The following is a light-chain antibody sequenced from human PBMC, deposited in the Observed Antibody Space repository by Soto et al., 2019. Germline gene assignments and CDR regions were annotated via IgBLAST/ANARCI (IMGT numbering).Light chain of an antibody. CDR2: DVS. Sequence: VLTQSPATLSLSPGERATLPCKASQRISGLLAWYQQKPGQAPRLLIYDVSKRAAGIPARFSGGGSGTDFTLTISNLDPEDFAVYYCQLRTFCQGTKLEIK. CDR3: QLRT. V-gene: IGKV3-11*01. CDR1: QRISGL. J-gene: IGKJ2*01.